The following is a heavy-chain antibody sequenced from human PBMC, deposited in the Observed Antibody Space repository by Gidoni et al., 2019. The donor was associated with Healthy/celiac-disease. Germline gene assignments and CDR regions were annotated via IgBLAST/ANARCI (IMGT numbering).Heavy chain of an antibody. V-gene: IGHV1-2*02. Sequence: QFQLVQSGAAGKKPSASVKVSCKASGYSFTGHYLPWVRQAPGQGLAWMGWINPNSGGTNYAQKFQGRVTMTRDTSISTAYMGLSRLRSDDTAVYYCARDRGYSSSSFDYWGQGTLVTVSS. J-gene: IGHJ4*02. CDR3: ARDRGYSSSSFDY. CDR1: GYSFTGHY. D-gene: IGHD6-6*01. CDR2: INPNSGGT.